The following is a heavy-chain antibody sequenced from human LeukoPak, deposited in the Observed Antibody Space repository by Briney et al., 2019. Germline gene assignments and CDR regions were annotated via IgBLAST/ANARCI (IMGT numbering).Heavy chain of an antibody. CDR1: GYTFTSYD. CDR3: ARARRYCSSTSSYSDFHY. CDR2: MNPNSGNT. Sequence: ASVKVSSKASGYTFTSYDINWVRQATGQGLEWMGWMNPNSGNTGYAQKLHGRVTITKNTSMSTAYMELSSLRSEDTAVYYCARARRYCSSTSSYSDFHYWGQGTLVTVSS. J-gene: IGHJ4*02. V-gene: IGHV1-8*03. D-gene: IGHD2-2*01.